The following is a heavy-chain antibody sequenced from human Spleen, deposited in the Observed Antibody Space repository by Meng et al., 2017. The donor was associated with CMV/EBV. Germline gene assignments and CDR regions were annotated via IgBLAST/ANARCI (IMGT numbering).Heavy chain of an antibody. CDR3: ARVGGDYRCSTTSCTGGVPDS. J-gene: IGHJ5*01. Sequence: ASVKVSCKASGYTFTSYYMHWVRQAPGQGLEWMGIINPSGGSTSYAQKFQGRVTMTRDTSTSTVYMELSSLRSEDTAVYYCARVGGDYRCSTTSCTGGVPDSWGQGTLVTVSS. CDR1: GYTFTSYY. CDR2: INPSGGST. V-gene: IGHV1-46*01. D-gene: IGHD2-2*01.